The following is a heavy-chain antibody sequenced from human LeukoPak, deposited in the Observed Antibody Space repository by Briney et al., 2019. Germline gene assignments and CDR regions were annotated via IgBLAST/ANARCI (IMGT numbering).Heavy chain of an antibody. CDR1: GFTFSSYG. J-gene: IGHJ4*02. Sequence: GRSLRLSCAASGFTFSSYGMHWVRQAPGKGLEWVAGIWYDGSNKYYADSVKGRFTISRDNSKNTLYMQMNSLRAEDTAVYYCAKDRRLWDYDSSGIDYWGQGTLVTVSS. V-gene: IGHV3-33*06. D-gene: IGHD3-22*01. CDR2: IWYDGSNK. CDR3: AKDRRLWDYDSSGIDY.